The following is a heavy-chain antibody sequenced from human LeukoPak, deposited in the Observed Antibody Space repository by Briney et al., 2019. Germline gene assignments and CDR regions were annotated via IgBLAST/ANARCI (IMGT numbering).Heavy chain of an antibody. D-gene: IGHD3-22*01. CDR3: ARKGNYYDSSGLDY. CDR1: GFTVSSNY. CDR2: IYSGGST. J-gene: IGHJ4*02. V-gene: IGHV3-53*01. Sequence: GGSLRLSCAASGFTVSSNYMSWVRQAPGKGLKWVSVIYSGGSTYYADSVKGRFTISRDNSKNTLYLQMNSLRAEDTAVYYCARKGNYYDSSGLDYWGQGTLVTVSS.